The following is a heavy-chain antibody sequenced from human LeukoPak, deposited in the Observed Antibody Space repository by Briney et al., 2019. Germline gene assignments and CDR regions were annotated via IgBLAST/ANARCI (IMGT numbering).Heavy chain of an antibody. CDR1: RGSIIGYY. D-gene: IGHD3-3*01. J-gene: IGHJ4*02. CDR3: ARIGFWSGSYTGYFVY. CDR2: MYYSGTT. Sequence: SETLSLTCTVSRGSIIGYYWTWIRQPPGKGLQWIGYMYYSGTTKYNPSLKSRVTTSMDTSKNQFSLKVNSVTAADTAVYYCARIGFWSGSYTGYFVYWGQGALVTVSS. V-gene: IGHV4-59*12.